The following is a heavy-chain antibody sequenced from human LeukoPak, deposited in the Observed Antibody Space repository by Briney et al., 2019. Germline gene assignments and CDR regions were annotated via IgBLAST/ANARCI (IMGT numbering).Heavy chain of an antibody. CDR2: INSNSGDT. Sequence: ASVKVSCKASGYTFIAYYMHWVRQAPGQGLKWMGWINSNSGDTNYAQKFQGRVTMTRDTSISTAYMDLSWLRSDDTAVYYCARAGDIVVPPSSMGIDYWGQGTLATVSS. CDR1: GYTFIAYY. J-gene: IGHJ4*02. CDR3: ARAGDIVVPPSSMGIDY. V-gene: IGHV1-2*02. D-gene: IGHD2-2*01.